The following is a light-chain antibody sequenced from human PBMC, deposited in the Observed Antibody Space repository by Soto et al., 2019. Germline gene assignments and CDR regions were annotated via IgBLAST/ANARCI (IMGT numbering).Light chain of an antibody. CDR1: QSVSSN. V-gene: IGKV3-15*01. J-gene: IGKJ1*01. Sequence: EIVMTQSPATLSVSPGERATLSCRASQSVSSNLAWYQQKPGQAPRLLIYGASTRATGIPARFSGSGSGTEFTLTISRLQSEDFAVYSCQQYNNWPWTFGQGTKVEI. CDR3: QQYNNWPWT. CDR2: GAS.